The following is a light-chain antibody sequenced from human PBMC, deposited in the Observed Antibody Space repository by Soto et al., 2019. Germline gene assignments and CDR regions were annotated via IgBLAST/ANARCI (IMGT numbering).Light chain of an antibody. CDR2: EAS. J-gene: IGKJ2*01. CDR3: QQRSNGPSYT. Sequence: EIVLTQSPATLSLSPGERATLSCRASQSVSSYLAWYQHKPGQAPRLLFYEASNRATGIPARFSGSGSGTDFTLTISSLEPEDFAVYYCQQRSNGPSYTFGQGTKLEIK. V-gene: IGKV3-11*01. CDR1: QSVSSY.